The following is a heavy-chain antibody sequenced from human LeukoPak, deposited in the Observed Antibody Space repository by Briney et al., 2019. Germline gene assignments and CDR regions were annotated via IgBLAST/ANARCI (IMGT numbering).Heavy chain of an antibody. J-gene: IGHJ4*02. D-gene: IGHD5-18*01. V-gene: IGHV4-59*11. CDR2: MLDTVTT. CDR3: ATIKRGNIYGYFDS. CDR1: GGSMNSHY. Sequence: PSETLSLTCTVSGGSMNSHYWSWIRQPPGKGLEWIGYMLDTVTTKDNPSLKSRFTLSADTSKNQFSLRLTSVTAADTAVYYCATIKRGNIYGYFDSGARESWSPFPQ.